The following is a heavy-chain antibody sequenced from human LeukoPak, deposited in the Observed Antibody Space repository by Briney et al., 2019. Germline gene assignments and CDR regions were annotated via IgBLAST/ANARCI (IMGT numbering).Heavy chain of an antibody. CDR3: ARVYCSSTSCYRPRPPRWFDP. Sequence: SQTLSLTCTVSGGSISSGGYSWSWIRQHPGKGLEWIGYIYYSGSTYYNPSLKSRVTISVDTSKNQFSLKLSSVTAADTAVYYCARVYCSSTSCYRPRPPRWFDPWGQGTLVTVSS. V-gene: IGHV4-31*03. D-gene: IGHD2-2*01. CDR2: IYYSGST. CDR1: GGSISSGGYS. J-gene: IGHJ5*02.